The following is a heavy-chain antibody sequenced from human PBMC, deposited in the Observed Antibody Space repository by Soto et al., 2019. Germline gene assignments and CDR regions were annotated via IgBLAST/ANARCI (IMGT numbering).Heavy chain of an antibody. Sequence: QVQLVQSGAEVKKPGASVTVSCKASGYTFTSYGISWVRQAPGHGLEWMGWISAYNGNTNYAQKLQGRVTMTTDTSPRTAYMELRSLRSDDTAVYYCARDKGDGSGSYYGYWGQGTLVTVAS. D-gene: IGHD3-10*01. J-gene: IGHJ1*01. CDR1: GYTFTSYG. CDR3: ARDKGDGSGSYYGY. CDR2: ISAYNGNT. V-gene: IGHV1-18*01.